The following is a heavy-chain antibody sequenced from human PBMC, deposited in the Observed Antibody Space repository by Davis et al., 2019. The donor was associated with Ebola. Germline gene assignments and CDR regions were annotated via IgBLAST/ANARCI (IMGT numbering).Heavy chain of an antibody. Sequence: GESLKISCVASKFSFDNYAMMWVRQAPGRGLEWVSNISPSGLSTYYADSVKGRFTISSHNSRNTLYLQMNSLRDEDTAVYYCARDKGETTEPPFDYWGQGTLVTVSS. J-gene: IGHJ4*02. D-gene: IGHD4-17*01. V-gene: IGHV3-23*01. CDR3: ARDKGETTEPPFDY. CDR1: KFSFDNYA. CDR2: ISPSGLST.